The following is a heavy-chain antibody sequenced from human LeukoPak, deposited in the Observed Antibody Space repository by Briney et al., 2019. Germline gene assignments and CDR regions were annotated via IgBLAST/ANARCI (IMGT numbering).Heavy chain of an antibody. CDR1: GDTLSDVS. Sequence: ASVKVSCKVSGDTLSDVSIHWVRQAPGKGLEWMGSFDAEDGERIYAQKFEGRVIMTEDTYTDTAYMEMSRLTSEDTAVYYCATHDHFVVVPDEDHSHNGLDVWGQGTTVIVSS. CDR2: FDAEDGER. D-gene: IGHD2-2*01. J-gene: IGHJ6*02. V-gene: IGHV1-24*01. CDR3: ATHDHFVVVPDEDHSHNGLDV.